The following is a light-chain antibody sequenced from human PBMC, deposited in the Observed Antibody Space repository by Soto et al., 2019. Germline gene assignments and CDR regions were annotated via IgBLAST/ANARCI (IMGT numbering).Light chain of an antibody. CDR1: QSISSY. J-gene: IGKJ1*01. V-gene: IGKV1-39*01. Sequence: DIQMTQSPSSLSASVGDRVTITCRASQSISSYLNWYQQKPGKAPKLLIHAASSLESGVPSRFSGSGSGTDFTLTISSLQPEDFATYYCQQSYSTVTWTFGQGTKVEIK. CDR2: AAS. CDR3: QQSYSTVTWT.